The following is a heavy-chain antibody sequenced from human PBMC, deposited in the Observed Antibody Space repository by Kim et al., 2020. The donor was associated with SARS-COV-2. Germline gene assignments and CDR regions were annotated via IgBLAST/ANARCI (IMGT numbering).Heavy chain of an antibody. J-gene: IGHJ5*02. V-gene: IGHV3-21*01. CDR2: ISSSSSYI. CDR3: AREGGSGIGGWFDP. D-gene: IGHD3-10*01. Sequence: GGSLRLSCAASGFTFSSYSMNWVRQAPGKGLEWVSSISSSSSYIYYADSVKGRFTISRDNAKNSLYLQMNSLRAEDTAVYYCAREGGSGIGGWFDPWGQGTLVTVSS. CDR1: GFTFSSYS.